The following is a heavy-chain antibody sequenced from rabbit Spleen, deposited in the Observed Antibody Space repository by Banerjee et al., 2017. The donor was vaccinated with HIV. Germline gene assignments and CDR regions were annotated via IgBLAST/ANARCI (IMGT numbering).Heavy chain of an antibody. J-gene: IGHJ2*01. V-gene: IGHV1S45*01. CDR3: ARNYVNAFDP. Sequence: QEQLEESGGDLVKPGASLTLTCKASGLDFSTRSWICWVRQAPGKGLEWIGCIYTGDGSTYYASWVNGRFTISKTPSTTVTLRMTSLTAADTATYFCARNYVNAFDPWGPGTLVTVS. CDR2: IYTGDGST. CDR1: GLDFSTRSW. D-gene: IGHD1-1*01.